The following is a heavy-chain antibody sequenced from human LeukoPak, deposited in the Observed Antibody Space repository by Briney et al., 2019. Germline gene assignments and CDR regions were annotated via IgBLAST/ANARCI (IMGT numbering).Heavy chain of an antibody. CDR3: ARGGRRYFDWLPPSYYYYMDV. CDR1: GGTFSSYA. V-gene: IGHV1-69*05. J-gene: IGHJ6*03. D-gene: IGHD3-9*01. Sequence: GASVKVSCKASGGTFSSYAISWVRQAPGQGLEWMGGIIPIFGTANYAQKFQGRVTITTDESTSTAYTELSSLRSEDTAVYYCARGGRRYFDWLPPSYYYYMDVWGKGTTVTVSS. CDR2: IIPIFGTA.